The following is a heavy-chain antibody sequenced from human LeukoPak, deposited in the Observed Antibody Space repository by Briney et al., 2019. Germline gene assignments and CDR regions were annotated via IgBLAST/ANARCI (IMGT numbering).Heavy chain of an antibody. CDR2: ISRSGDST. D-gene: IGHD3-10*01. J-gene: IGHJ4*02. CDR1: GFDFSSYG. V-gene: IGHV3-23*01. Sequence: GGSLRLSCAASGFDFSSYGMIWVRQAPGKGLEWVSRISRSGDSTYYADSVKGRFTISRDNFKNTPYVQMNNLRADDTAVYYCAKEGSALWFGELSYYFDYWGQGTLVTVSS. CDR3: AKEGSALWFGELSYYFDY.